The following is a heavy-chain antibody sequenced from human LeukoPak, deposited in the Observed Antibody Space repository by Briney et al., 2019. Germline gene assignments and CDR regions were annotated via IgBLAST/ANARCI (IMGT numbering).Heavy chain of an antibody. D-gene: IGHD3-22*01. J-gene: IGHJ4*02. CDR2: IYYSGST. V-gene: IGHV4-39*07. CDR1: VGSISSSSYY. CDR3: ARGPGYDSSGYYYVAPFDY. Sequence: SETLSLTCAVSVGSISSSSYYWGWIRQPPGKGLEWIGRIYYSGSTYYNPSLKSRVTISVDTSKNQFSLKLSSVTAADTAVYYCARGPGYDSSGYYYVAPFDYWGQGTLVTVSS.